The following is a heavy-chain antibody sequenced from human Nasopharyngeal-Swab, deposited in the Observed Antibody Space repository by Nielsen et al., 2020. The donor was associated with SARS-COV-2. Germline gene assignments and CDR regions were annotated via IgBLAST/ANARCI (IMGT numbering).Heavy chain of an antibody. Sequence: GVLKNSCAATGSTFRRCSMSWVRQAPGKGLEWVSAISASGSSTYYADPVKGRFTISRDNSQNTLYLQMSSLRVEDTAVYYCAKESGSYLYYYYGMDVWGQGTTVTVSS. CDR3: AKESGSYLYYYYGMDV. D-gene: IGHD1-26*01. CDR1: GSTFRRCS. V-gene: IGHV3-23*01. J-gene: IGHJ6*02. CDR2: ISASGSST.